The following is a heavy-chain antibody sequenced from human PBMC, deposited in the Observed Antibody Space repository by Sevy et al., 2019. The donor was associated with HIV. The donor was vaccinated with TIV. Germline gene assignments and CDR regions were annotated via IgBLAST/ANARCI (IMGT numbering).Heavy chain of an antibody. CDR2: IYYSGST. J-gene: IGHJ5*02. Sequence: SETLSLTCTASGGSISSYYWSWIRQPPGKGLEWIGYIYYSGSTNYNPSLKSRVTISVDTSKNQFSLKLSSVTAADTAVYYCARASASGSYVEWFDPWGQGTLVTVSS. CDR1: GGSISSYY. CDR3: ARASASGSYVEWFDP. D-gene: IGHD1-26*01. V-gene: IGHV4-59*01.